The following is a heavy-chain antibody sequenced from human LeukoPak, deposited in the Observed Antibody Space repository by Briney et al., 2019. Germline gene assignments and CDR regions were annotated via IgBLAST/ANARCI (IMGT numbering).Heavy chain of an antibody. V-gene: IGHV4-34*01. CDR3: VSVHYYYYRDV. CDR2: INHSGST. J-gene: IGHJ6*03. CDR1: GGSFSGYY. Sequence: PSETLSLTCAVYGGSFSGYYWSWIRQPPGKGLEWIGEINHSGSTNYNPSLKSRVTISVDTSKNQFSLKLSSVTAADTAVYYCVSVHYYYYRDVWGKGTTVTISS.